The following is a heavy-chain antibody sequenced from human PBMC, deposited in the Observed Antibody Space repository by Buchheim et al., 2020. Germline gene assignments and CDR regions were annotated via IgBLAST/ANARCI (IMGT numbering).Heavy chain of an antibody. Sequence: EVQLVETGGGLVQPGESLRLSCAASGFTFSRCWMYWVRQAPGKGLEWVANINQDGSEKHYVDSVKGRFTISRDNAKNSLYLQMNSLRAEDTAVYYCASDVLVDQGYWGQGTL. CDR1: GFTFSRCW. CDR3: ASDVLVDQGY. V-gene: IGHV3-7*01. D-gene: IGHD2-2*01. J-gene: IGHJ4*02. CDR2: INQDGSEK.